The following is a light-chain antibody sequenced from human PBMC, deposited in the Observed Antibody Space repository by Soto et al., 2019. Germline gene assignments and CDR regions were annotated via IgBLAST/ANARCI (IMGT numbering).Light chain of an antibody. CDR3: NSYSSSIPYV. Sequence: QAVVTQPASVSGSPGQSITISCTGTSSDIGAYDYVSWYQQHPGKAPKLMIYDVINRPSGVSNRFSGSKSGNTASLTISGLQAEDEADYYCNSYSSSIPYVFGTGTKVTVL. CDR1: SSDIGAYDY. V-gene: IGLV2-14*01. CDR2: DVI. J-gene: IGLJ1*01.